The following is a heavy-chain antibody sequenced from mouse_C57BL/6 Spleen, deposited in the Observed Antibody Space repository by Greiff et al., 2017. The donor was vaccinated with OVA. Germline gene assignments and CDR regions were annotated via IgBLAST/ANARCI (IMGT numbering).Heavy chain of an antibody. CDR1: GYTFTSYW. CDR2: IDPSDSYT. V-gene: IGHV1-69*01. CDR3: ARSDPKTWFAY. J-gene: IGHJ3*01. Sequence: QVQLQQPGAELVMPGASVKLSCKASGYTFTSYWMHWVKQRPGQGLEWIGEIDPSDSYTNYNQKFKGKSTLTVDKSSSTAYMQLSSLTSEDSAVYYCARSDPKTWFAYWGQGTLVTVSA.